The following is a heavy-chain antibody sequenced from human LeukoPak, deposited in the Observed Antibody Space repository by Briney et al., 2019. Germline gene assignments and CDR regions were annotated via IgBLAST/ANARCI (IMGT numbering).Heavy chain of an antibody. V-gene: IGHV4-59*01. J-gene: IGHJ4*02. CDR3: ARADLLLRFGDSLY. D-gene: IGHD3-10*01. Sequence: SETLSLTCTVSGGSISSYYWSWIRQPPGKGLEWIGYIYYSGSTNYNPSLKSRVTISVYTSKNEISPRMSSLTPADTAVYNCARADLLLRFGDSLYCGQGNPVTVSS. CDR1: GGSISSYY. CDR2: IYYSGST.